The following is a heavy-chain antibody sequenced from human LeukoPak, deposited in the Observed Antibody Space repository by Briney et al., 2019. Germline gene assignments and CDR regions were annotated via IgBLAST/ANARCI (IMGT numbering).Heavy chain of an antibody. J-gene: IGHJ6*03. V-gene: IGHV4-39*07. CDR3: ARDRKYYYHMDV. Sequence: SETLSLTCTVSGGSINSRSYYWGWIRLPPGKGLEWIGNIYHSGSTYYNPSLKSRVTISVDTSKNQFSLRLSSLTAADTAVYYCARDRKYYYHMDVWGKGTTVTVSS. CDR2: IYHSGST. D-gene: IGHD1-14*01. CDR1: GGSINSRSYY.